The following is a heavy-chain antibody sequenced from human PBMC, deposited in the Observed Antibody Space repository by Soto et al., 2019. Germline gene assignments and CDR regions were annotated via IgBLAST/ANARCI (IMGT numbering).Heavy chain of an antibody. V-gene: IGHV1-69*13. Sequence: SVKVSCKASGGTFSSYAISWVRQAPGQGLDWMGGIIPIFGTANYAQKFQGRVTITADESTSTAYMELSSLRSEDTAVYYCARGGCSSTSCYNRDYYYGMDVWGQGTTVTVSS. D-gene: IGHD2-2*01. J-gene: IGHJ6*02. CDR3: ARGGCSSTSCYNRDYYYGMDV. CDR1: GGTFSSYA. CDR2: IIPIFGTA.